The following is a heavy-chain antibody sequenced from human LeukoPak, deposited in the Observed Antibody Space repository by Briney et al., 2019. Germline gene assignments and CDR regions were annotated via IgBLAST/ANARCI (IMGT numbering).Heavy chain of an antibody. D-gene: IGHD3-10*01. Sequence: PSETQSLTCAVYGGSFSGYYWSWIRQPPGKGLEWIGEINLSGSTNYNPSLKSRVTISVDTSKNQFSLKLSSVTAADTAVYYCARGLRKHYGSGCHQKPNDAFDIWGQGTMVTVSS. J-gene: IGHJ3*02. V-gene: IGHV4-34*01. CDR3: ARGLRKHYGSGCHQKPNDAFDI. CDR1: GGSFSGYY. CDR2: INLSGST.